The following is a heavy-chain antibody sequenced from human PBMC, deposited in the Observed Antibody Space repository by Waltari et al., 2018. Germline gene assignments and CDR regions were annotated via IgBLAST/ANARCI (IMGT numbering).Heavy chain of an antibody. CDR2: IYTSGNT. Sequence: QVQLQESGPGLVKDSETLSLTCTVSGGSFSTYHWSWIRQPAGKGLEWIGRIYTSGNTIYNPPLKSRVAMSVDTSKNQFSLMLTSTTAADTAMYYCAGYRRPDRAMIEVWGQGTLVTVSS. CDR3: AGYRRPDRAMIEV. V-gene: IGHV4-4*07. CDR1: GGSFSTYH. J-gene: IGHJ1*01. D-gene: IGHD3-16*01.